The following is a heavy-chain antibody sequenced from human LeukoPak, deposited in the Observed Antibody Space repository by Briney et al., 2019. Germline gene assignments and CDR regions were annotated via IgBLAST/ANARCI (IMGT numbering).Heavy chain of an antibody. CDR3: ARAGYCSGGSCYNQGWFDP. V-gene: IGHV3-21*01. Sequence: GGSLRLSCAASGFRFSSYSMNWVRQAPGKGLEWVSSISSSSYIYYADSVKGRFTISRDNAKNSLYLQMNSLRAEDTAVYYCARAGYCSGGSCYNQGWFDPWGQGTLVTVSS. CDR2: ISSSSYI. CDR1: GFRFSSYS. J-gene: IGHJ5*02. D-gene: IGHD2-15*01.